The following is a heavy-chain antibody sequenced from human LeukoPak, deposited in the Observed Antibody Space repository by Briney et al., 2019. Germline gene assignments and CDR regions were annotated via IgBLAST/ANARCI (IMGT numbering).Heavy chain of an antibody. V-gene: IGHV4-34*01. J-gene: IGHJ6*02. Sequence: SETLSLTCTVSGGSISIYYWSWVRQPPGKGLEWIGEINHSGSTNYNPSLKSRVTISVDTSKNQFSLKLSSVTAADTAVYYCARGRYYYDSSGYYWGYYYGMDVWGQGTRSPSP. CDR3: ARGRYYYDSSGYYWGYYYGMDV. CDR2: INHSGST. D-gene: IGHD3-22*01. CDR1: GGSISIYY.